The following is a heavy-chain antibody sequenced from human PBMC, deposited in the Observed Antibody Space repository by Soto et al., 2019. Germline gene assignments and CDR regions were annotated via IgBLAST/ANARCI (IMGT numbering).Heavy chain of an antibody. CDR2: TRNKPNSYTT. CDR3: AMEGSGPGWT. Sequence: EVQLVESGGGLVQPGGSLRLSCAASGFTFSDHYMDWVRQAPGKGLEWVGRTRNKPNSYTTEYAASVRGRFTLSSDDSKNSLDLQMNSLKTEDTAVYYCAMEGSGPGWTWGQGTLVTVSS. J-gene: IGHJ5*02. CDR1: GFTFSDHY. V-gene: IGHV3-72*01. D-gene: IGHD3-10*01.